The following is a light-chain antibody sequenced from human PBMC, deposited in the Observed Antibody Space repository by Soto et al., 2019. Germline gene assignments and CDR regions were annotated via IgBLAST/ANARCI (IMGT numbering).Light chain of an antibody. J-gene: IGLJ1*01. CDR2: NNN. Sequence: SVLTQSPSASGTPGQRVTISCSGSSSNIGGNTVNWYQQLPGTAPKLLIYNNNQRPSGVPDRFSGSKSGTSASLAISGLQSEDEADYSCAAWDDSLNGYVFGTGTKLTVL. CDR1: SSNIGGNT. V-gene: IGLV1-44*01. CDR3: AAWDDSLNGYV.